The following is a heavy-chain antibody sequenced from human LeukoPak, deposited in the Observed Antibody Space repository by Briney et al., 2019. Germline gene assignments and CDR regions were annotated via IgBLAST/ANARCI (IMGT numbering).Heavy chain of an antibody. CDR3: AKPSSRRWLVRALFDY. Sequence: GGSLRLSCAASGFTFSSYAMSWVRQAPGKGLEGVSAISGSGGSTYYADSVKGRFTISRDNSKNTLYLQMNSLRAEDTAVYYCAKPSSRRWLVRALFDYWGQGTLVTVSS. J-gene: IGHJ4*02. D-gene: IGHD6-19*01. V-gene: IGHV3-23*01. CDR2: ISGSGGST. CDR1: GFTFSSYA.